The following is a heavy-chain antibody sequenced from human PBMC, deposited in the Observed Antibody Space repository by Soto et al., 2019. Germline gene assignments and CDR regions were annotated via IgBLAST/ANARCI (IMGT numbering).Heavy chain of an antibody. CDR2: ISGSGGST. CDR1: GFTFSSYT. V-gene: IGHV3-23*01. J-gene: IGHJ4*02. Sequence: PGGSLRLSCAASGFTFSSYTMSWVRQAPGKGLEWVSAISGSGGSTYYADSVKGRFTISRDNSKNTLYLQMNSLRAEDTAVYYCAKARSTMIIVVINPYIDFWGQGTTVTVSS. D-gene: IGHD3-22*01. CDR3: AKARSTMIIVVINPYIDF.